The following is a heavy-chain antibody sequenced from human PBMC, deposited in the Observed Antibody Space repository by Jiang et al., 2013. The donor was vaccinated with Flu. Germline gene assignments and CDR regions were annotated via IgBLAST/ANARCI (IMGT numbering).Heavy chain of an antibody. Sequence: GAEVKKPGASVKVSCKASGYTFTSYAVSWVRQAPGQGLEWMGWISVDNGNTNYAQKFQGRVTLTTDTSSSTAYMELRSLRSDDTAVYYCAREGSGSYYEGCGMGVWGQGTLVTVSS. J-gene: IGHJ4*02. D-gene: IGHD3-10*01. CDR1: GYTFTSYA. CDR3: AREGSGSYYEGCGMGV. V-gene: IGHV1-18*01. CDR2: ISVDNGNT.